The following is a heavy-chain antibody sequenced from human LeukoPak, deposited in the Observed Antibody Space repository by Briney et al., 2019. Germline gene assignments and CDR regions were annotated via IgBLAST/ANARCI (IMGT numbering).Heavy chain of an antibody. J-gene: IGHJ4*02. CDR2: IYHSGST. CDR3: ARVGLGAYYDSSGYYYLFDY. CDR1: GYSISSGYY. V-gene: IGHV4-38-2*02. D-gene: IGHD3-22*01. Sequence: SETLSLTCTVSGYSISSGYYWGWIRQPPGKGLEWIGSIYHSGSTYYNPSLKSRVTISVDTSKNQFSLKLSSVTAADTAVYYCARVGLGAYYDSSGYYYLFDYWGQGTLVTVPS.